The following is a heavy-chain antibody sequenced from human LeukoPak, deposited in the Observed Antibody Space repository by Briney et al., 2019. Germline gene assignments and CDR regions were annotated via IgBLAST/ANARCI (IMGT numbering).Heavy chain of an antibody. D-gene: IGHD3-10*01. J-gene: IGHJ3*02. CDR3: ARAGVGYMWFGELWAFDI. CDR2: IYYSGST. Sequence: SETLSLTCTVSGGSISSYYWSWIRQPPGKGLEWIGYIYYSGSTNYNPSLKSRVTISVDTSKNQFSLKLSSVTAADTAVYYCARAGVGYMWFGELWAFDIWGQGTMVTVSS. V-gene: IGHV4-59*01. CDR1: GGSISSYY.